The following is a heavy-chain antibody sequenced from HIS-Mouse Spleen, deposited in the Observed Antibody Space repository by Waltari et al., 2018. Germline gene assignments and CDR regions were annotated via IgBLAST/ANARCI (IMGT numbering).Heavy chain of an antibody. Sequence: EVQLVESGGGLVQPGGSLRLSCAASGFPVSSNDMSWVRQAPGKGLEWVSVIYSGGSTYYADSVKGRFTISRDNSKNTLYLQLNSLRAEDTAVYYCARSNWYFDYWGQGTLVTVSS. J-gene: IGHJ4*02. CDR2: IYSGGST. D-gene: IGHD7-27*01. CDR3: ARSNWYFDY. V-gene: IGHV3-66*01. CDR1: GFPVSSND.